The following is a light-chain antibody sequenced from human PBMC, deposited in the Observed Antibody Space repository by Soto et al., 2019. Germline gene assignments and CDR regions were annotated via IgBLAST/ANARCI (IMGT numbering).Light chain of an antibody. Sequence: SALTQPASVCGSRGQSTTISCTGTSSDVGGYNYVSRYQQHPGKAPKLMIYEVSNRPSGVSNRFPGSNSGNTASLTISGLQAEDDADYSGSSYTSSSTMDAFRNV. CDR2: EVS. CDR1: SSDVGGYNY. V-gene: IGLV2-14*01. CDR3: SSYTSSSTMDAFRNV. J-gene: IGLJ6*01.